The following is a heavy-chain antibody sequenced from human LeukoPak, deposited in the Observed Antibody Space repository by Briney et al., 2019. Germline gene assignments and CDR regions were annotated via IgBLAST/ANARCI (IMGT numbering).Heavy chain of an antibody. Sequence: PGGSLTLSCAASGFTFSSYAMSWVRQAPGQGLEWFSAISGSGGSTYYADSVKGRFTISRDNSKNTLYLQMNSLRAEDTAVYYCADRVSGAFDIWGQGTMVTVSS. CDR3: ADRVSGAFDI. CDR1: GFTFSSYA. J-gene: IGHJ3*02. V-gene: IGHV3-23*01. CDR2: ISGSGGST. D-gene: IGHD6-13*01.